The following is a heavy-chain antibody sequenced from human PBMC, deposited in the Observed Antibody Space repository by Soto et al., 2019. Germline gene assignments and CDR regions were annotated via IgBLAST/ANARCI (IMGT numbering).Heavy chain of an antibody. Sequence: SETLSLTCTVSCGSISSYYWSWIRQPPGKGLEWIGYIYYSGSTNYNPSLKSRVTISVDTSKNQFSLKLSSVTAADTAVYYCARDYYYDSSGYYYVPWFDPWGQGTLVTVSS. CDR3: ARDYYYDSSGYYYVPWFDP. D-gene: IGHD3-22*01. CDR1: CGSISSYY. V-gene: IGHV4-59*01. J-gene: IGHJ5*02. CDR2: IYYSGST.